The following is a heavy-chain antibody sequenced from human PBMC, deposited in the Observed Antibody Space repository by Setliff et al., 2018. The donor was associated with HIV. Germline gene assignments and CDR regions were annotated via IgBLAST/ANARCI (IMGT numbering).Heavy chain of an antibody. J-gene: IGHJ4*02. V-gene: IGHV4-34*01. CDR3: ARGRKKTLAVSDTRYFDF. CDR1: GGSFTDFY. Sequence: PSETLSLTCAVYGGSFTDFYWTFIRQSPGKGLEWIGEITHSGSTTYDPSLKSRITVSVDTSKNQFSLKLTSVTAADMGVYYCARGRKKTLAVSDTRYFDFWGQGTLVTVSS. CDR2: ITHSGST. D-gene: IGHD6-19*01.